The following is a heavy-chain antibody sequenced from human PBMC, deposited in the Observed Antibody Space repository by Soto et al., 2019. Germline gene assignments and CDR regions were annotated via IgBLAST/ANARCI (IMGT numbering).Heavy chain of an antibody. J-gene: IGHJ4*02. CDR1: GYTFTIYW. CDR3: ARPANTVADHFDL. Sequence: PGESLQISCQISGYTFTIYWIGWVRQMPGKVLEWMGITYPSDSDTRYSPSFQGQVTISADQSINTAYLQWDSLKASDTAIYYCARPANTVADHFDLWGQGIPVTVSS. D-gene: IGHD4-17*01. V-gene: IGHV5-51*01. CDR2: TYPSDSDT.